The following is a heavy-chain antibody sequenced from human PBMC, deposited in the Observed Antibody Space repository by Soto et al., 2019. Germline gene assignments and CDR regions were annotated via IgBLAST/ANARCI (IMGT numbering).Heavy chain of an antibody. V-gene: IGHV4-61*01. CDR1: GDSVDSGSYS. CDR3: ARSDNVVLTAAFDY. CDR2: IFYTGNT. Sequence: SETLSLTCTVSGDSVDSGSYSWHWIRQPPGKGLEWIGFIFYTGNTKYNPSLKSRAIISLDTSKNHFSLSVTSVTAADTAVYYCARSDNVVLTAAFDYWGQGTRVTVSS. D-gene: IGHD2-21*02. J-gene: IGHJ4*02.